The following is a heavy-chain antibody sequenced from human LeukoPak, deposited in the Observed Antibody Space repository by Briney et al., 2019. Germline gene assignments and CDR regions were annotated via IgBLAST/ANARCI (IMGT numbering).Heavy chain of an antibody. D-gene: IGHD1-26*01. CDR1: GGSISSYY. CDR2: IYTSGST. V-gene: IGHV4-4*07. CDR3: AKAVIVGATCGFDP. Sequence: KPSETLSLTCTFSGGSISSYYWSWIRQPAGEGLEWIGRIYTSGSTNYNPSLKSRVTMSVDTSKNQFSLKLTSVTAADTAVYYCAKAVIVGATCGFDPWGQGTLVTVSS. J-gene: IGHJ5*02.